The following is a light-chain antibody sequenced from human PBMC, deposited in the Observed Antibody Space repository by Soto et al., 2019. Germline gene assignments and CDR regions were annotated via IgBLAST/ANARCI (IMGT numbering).Light chain of an antibody. Sequence: QSALTQPPSVSAAPGQKVTISCSGSSSNIGNNYVSWYQQLPGTAPKLLIFENNKRPSGIPDRFSASKSGTSATLATTGLQTGDAADYYCGTWDNSLSLPYVFGTGTKVTVL. V-gene: IGLV1-51*02. CDR1: SSNIGNNY. CDR2: ENN. J-gene: IGLJ1*01. CDR3: GTWDNSLSLPYV.